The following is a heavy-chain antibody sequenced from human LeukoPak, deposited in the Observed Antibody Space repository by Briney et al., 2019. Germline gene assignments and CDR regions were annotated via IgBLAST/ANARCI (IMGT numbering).Heavy chain of an antibody. J-gene: IGHJ5*02. CDR1: GGSISSSRHY. D-gene: IGHD5-12*01. Sequence: SETLSLTCTVSGGSISSSRHYWAWIRQSPEKGLEWYGSIHYSGSTYYNPSLKSRVTLSVDTSKNQFSLKLSSVTAADTAVYYCARQAPRIKGPWFDPWGQGTLVTVSS. CDR2: IHYSGST. V-gene: IGHV4-39*01. CDR3: ARQAPRIKGPWFDP.